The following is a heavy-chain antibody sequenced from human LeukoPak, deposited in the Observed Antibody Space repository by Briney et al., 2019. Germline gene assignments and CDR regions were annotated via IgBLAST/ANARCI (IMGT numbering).Heavy chain of an antibody. CDR3: ARGRRSSIAVAGRLWWYFDL. V-gene: IGHV4-59*01. CDR1: GGSISSCY. D-gene: IGHD6-19*01. CDR2: IYYSGST. Sequence: SETLSLTCTVSGGSISSCYWSWIRQPPGKGLEWIGYIYYSGSTNYNPSLKSRVIISVDTSKNQFSLKLSSVTAADTAVYYCARGRRSSIAVAGRLWWYFDLWGRGTLVTVSS. J-gene: IGHJ2*01.